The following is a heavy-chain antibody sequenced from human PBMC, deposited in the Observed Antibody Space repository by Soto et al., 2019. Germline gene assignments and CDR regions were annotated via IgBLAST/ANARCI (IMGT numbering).Heavy chain of an antibody. D-gene: IGHD3-10*01. CDR3: AMVFGY. V-gene: IGHV3-74*01. Sequence: PGGSLRLSCTASGFTLSGNCMHWVRQAPGKGLVWVSRIDHDGRGTSYADSVKGRFTISRDNAKNTLYLQMNSLRAEDTAVYYCAMVFGYWGQGTQVTVSS. CDR2: IDHDGRGT. J-gene: IGHJ4*02. CDR1: GFTLSGNC.